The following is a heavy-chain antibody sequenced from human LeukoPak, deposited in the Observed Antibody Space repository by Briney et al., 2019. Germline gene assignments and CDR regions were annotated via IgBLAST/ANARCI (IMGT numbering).Heavy chain of an antibody. V-gene: IGHV5-51*01. J-gene: IGHJ4*02. CDR1: GYSFTSYW. CDR2: IYPGDSDT. CDR3: ASALVGATASFDY. D-gene: IGHD1-26*01. Sequence: GESLKISCKGSGYSFTSYWIGWVRRMPGKGLEWMGIIYPGDSDTRYSPSFQGQVTISADKSISTAYLQWSSLKASDTAMYYCASALVGATASFDYWGQGTLVTVSS.